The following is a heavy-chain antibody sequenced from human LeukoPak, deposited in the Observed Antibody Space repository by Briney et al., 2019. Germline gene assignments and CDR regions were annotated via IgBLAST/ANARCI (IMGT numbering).Heavy chain of an antibody. V-gene: IGHV4-4*07. CDR1: GGSISSYY. CDR2: IYTSGST. Sequence: SETLSLTCTVSGGSISSYYWSWRRQPAGKGLEWIGRIYTSGSTNYNPSLKRRVTMSVDTSKNQFSLKLSSVTAADTAVYYCARAGAGREYQLPFDYWGQGTLVPVSS. J-gene: IGHJ4*02. CDR3: ARAGAGREYQLPFDY. D-gene: IGHD2-2*01.